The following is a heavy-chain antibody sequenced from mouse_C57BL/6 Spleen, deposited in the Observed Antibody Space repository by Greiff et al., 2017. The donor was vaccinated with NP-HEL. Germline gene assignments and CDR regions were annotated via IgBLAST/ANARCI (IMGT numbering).Heavy chain of an antibody. Sequence: EVKVVESGGGLVQPKGSLKLSCAASGFSFNTYAMNWVRQAPGKGLEWVARIRSKSNNYATYYADSVKDRFTISRDDSESMLYLQMNNLKTEDTAMYYCVRDGGNYDAMDYWGQGTSVTVSS. D-gene: IGHD2-1*01. CDR2: IRSKSNNYAT. J-gene: IGHJ4*01. CDR3: VRDGGNYDAMDY. CDR1: GFSFNTYA. V-gene: IGHV10-1*01.